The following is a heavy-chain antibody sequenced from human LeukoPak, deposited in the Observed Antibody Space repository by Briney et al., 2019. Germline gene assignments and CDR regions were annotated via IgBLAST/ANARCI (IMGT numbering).Heavy chain of an antibody. V-gene: IGHV3-74*01. D-gene: IGHD7-27*01. J-gene: IGHJ6*03. Sequence: GGSLRLSCAASGFTFSSFWMHWVRQAPGKGLVWVSRINIDGSGTTYADSVKGRFTISTDNAKNTLYLQMNRLRVEDTAVYYCARVRPGYYYMDVWGKGTTVTVSS. CDR1: GFTFSSFW. CDR2: INIDGSGT. CDR3: ARVRPGYYYMDV.